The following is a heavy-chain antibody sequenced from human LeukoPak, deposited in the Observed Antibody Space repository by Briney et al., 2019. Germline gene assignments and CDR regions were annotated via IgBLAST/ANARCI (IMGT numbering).Heavy chain of an antibody. Sequence: GGSLTLSCSASGFTFSDYWMMWVRQAPGKGLEWVGYMRQDDSEQNYVDSVKGRLTSSRDNSKHTLYLQMTSLRAEATAVYYCAKVYGIAAADFDYWGQGTLVTDST. CDR3: AKVYGIAAADFDY. V-gene: IGHV3-7*03. CDR2: MRQDDSEQ. CDR1: GFTFSDYW. D-gene: IGHD6-13*01. J-gene: IGHJ4*02.